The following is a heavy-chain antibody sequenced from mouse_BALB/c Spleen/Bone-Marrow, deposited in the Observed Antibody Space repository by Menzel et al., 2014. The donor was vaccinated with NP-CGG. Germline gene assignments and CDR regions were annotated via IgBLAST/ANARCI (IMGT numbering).Heavy chain of an antibody. CDR2: FYPGNGDT. Sequence: QVQLQQSGAELVKPGASVKMSCKASGYTFTSYSMHWVKQTPGKGLEWIGTFYPGNGDTSYNQKFKGKATLTADTFSSTAYMQLSSLTSEDSAVYYCARGWLITYWGQGTLVTVSA. CDR1: GYTFTSYS. V-gene: IGHV1-12*01. J-gene: IGHJ3*01. D-gene: IGHD1-1*02. CDR3: ARGWLITY.